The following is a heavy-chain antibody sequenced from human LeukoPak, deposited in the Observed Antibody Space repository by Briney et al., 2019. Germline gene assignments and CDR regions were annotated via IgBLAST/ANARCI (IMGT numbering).Heavy chain of an antibody. J-gene: IGHJ5*02. CDR2: ISSSSSYI. V-gene: IGHV3-21*01. CDR3: ARAPIPGPPNWFDP. CDR1: GFTFSSYS. Sequence: GGSLRLSCAASGFTFSSYSMNWVRQAPGKGLEWDSSISSSSSYIYYSDSVKGRFTISRDNAKNSLYLQMNSLRAEDTAVYYCARAPIPGPPNWFDPWGQGTLVTVSS.